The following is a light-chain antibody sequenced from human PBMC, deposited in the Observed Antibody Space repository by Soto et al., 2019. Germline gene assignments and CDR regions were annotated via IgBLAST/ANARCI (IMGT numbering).Light chain of an antibody. V-gene: IGLV2-14*01. CDR1: SSDVGGYKY. J-gene: IGLJ2*01. CDR3: VEWDDSLNGHVA. CDR2: EVT. Sequence: QPVLTQPASVSGSPGQSITISCAGSSSDVGGYKYVSWYQQLPGNAPKLIIYEVTIRPSGVPDRFSGSSSGTSASLAISGLQSEDEGDYYCVEWDDSLNGHVAFGGGTKVTVL.